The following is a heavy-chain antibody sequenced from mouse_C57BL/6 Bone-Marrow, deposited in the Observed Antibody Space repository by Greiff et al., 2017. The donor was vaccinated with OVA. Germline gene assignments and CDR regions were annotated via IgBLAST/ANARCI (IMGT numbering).Heavy chain of an antibody. V-gene: IGHV1-64*01. CDR2: IHPNSGST. Sequence: QVQLQQPGAELVKPGASVKLSCKASGYTFTSYWMHWVQQRPGHGLEWIGMIHPNSGSTKYNEKFKSKATLTVDKYSSTAYMQLSSPTTDDYAVYYCARGGGQINFPPYNNAMDYWGQGTSVTVSS. CDR1: GYTFTSYW. J-gene: IGHJ4*01. CDR3: ARGGGQINFPPYNNAMDY. D-gene: IGHD1-3*01.